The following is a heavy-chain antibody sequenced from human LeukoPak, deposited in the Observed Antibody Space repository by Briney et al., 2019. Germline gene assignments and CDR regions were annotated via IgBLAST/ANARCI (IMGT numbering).Heavy chain of an antibody. D-gene: IGHD4-17*01. CDR2: IYYSGST. V-gene: IGHV4-39*01. J-gene: IGHJ5*02. CDR3: ARHATVTTSPRFDP. Sequence: PSETLSLTCTVSGGSISSSSYYWGWLRQPPGKGLEWIGSIYYSGSTYYNPSLKSRATISVDTSKNQFSLKLSSVTAADTAVYYCARHATVTTSPRFDPWGQGTLVTASS. CDR1: GGSISSSSYY.